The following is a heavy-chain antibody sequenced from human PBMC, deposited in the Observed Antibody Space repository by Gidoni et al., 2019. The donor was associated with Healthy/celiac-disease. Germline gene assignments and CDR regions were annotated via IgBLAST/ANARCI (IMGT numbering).Heavy chain of an antibody. D-gene: IGHD3-9*01. Sequence: QLQLQESGPGLVKPSETLSLTCTVSGGSISSSSYYWGWIRQPPGKGLEWIGSIYYSWSTYYNPSLKSRVTISVDTSKNQFSLKLSSVTAADTAVYYCATTYDILTGPLFDYWGQGTLVTVSS. CDR3: ATTYDILTGPLFDY. CDR1: GGSISSSSYY. V-gene: IGHV4-39*01. J-gene: IGHJ4*02. CDR2: IYYSWST.